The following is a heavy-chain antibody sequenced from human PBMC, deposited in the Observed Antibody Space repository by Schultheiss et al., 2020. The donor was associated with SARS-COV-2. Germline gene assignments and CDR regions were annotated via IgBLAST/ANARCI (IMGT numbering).Heavy chain of an antibody. Sequence: GESLKISCAASGFTFSSYSMNWVRQAPGKGLEWVSSISSSSSYIYYADSVKGRFTISRDNAKNSLYLQMNSLRAEDTAVYYCAKIWYSYGSGWGQGTLVTVSS. D-gene: IGHD5-18*01. J-gene: IGHJ4*02. CDR1: GFTFSSYS. CDR2: ISSSSSYI. V-gene: IGHV3-21*01. CDR3: AKIWYSYGSG.